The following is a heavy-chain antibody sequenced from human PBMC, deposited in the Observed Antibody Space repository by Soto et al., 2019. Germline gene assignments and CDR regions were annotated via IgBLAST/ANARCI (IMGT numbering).Heavy chain of an antibody. CDR1: GDTFTDYY. J-gene: IGHJ6*03. CDR2: INPNSGVT. D-gene: IGHD5-12*01. Sequence: QVQLVQSGAEVKKPGASVTVSCRSSGDTFTDYYIHWVRQAPGQGREWMGWINPNSGVTKYAQKFEGWVSMTRDTSIRTVYMQLSKLRSDDTAVYYCARESGGATDTLAYYYFYMDVWGTGTTVTVSS. CDR3: ARESGGATDTLAYYYFYMDV. V-gene: IGHV1-2*04.